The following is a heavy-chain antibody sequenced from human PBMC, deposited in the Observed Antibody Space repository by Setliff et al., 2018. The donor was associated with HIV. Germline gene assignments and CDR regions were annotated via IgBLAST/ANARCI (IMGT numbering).Heavy chain of an antibody. V-gene: IGHV4-31*03. CDR3: ASEGFGVDH. J-gene: IGHJ5*02. CDR1: GGSISSGGYY. D-gene: IGHD3-10*01. Sequence: KPSETLSLTCTVSGGSISSGGYYWSWIRQHPGKGLEWIGFISYSGSTYYNPSLKSRDAISVDTSKNQFSLKLSSVTAADTAVYYCASEGFGVDHWGQGTLVTVSS. CDR2: ISYSGST.